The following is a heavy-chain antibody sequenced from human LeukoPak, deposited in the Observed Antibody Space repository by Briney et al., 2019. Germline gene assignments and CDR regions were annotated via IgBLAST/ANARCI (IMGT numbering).Heavy chain of an antibody. CDR3: ARDPLDDYGEGNWFDP. V-gene: IGHV4-31*03. D-gene: IGHD4-17*01. CDR1: GGSISSGGYY. Sequence: SETLSLTCTVSGGSISSGGYYWSWIRQHPGKGLEWIGYIYYSGSTYYNPSLKSRVTISVDTSKNQFSLKLSSVTAADTAVYYCARDPLDDYGEGNWFDPWGQGTLVTVSS. J-gene: IGHJ5*02. CDR2: IYYSGST.